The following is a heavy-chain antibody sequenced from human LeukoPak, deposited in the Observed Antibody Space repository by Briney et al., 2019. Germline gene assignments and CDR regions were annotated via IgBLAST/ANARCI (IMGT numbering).Heavy chain of an antibody. V-gene: IGHV4-30-2*01. CDR1: GGSISSGGYS. CDR2: IYHSGST. CDR3: ARADNWNDYDGMDV. J-gene: IGHJ6*02. Sequence: SETLSLTCAVSGGSISSGGYSWSWIRQPPGKGLEWIRYIYHSGSTYYNPSLKSRVTISVDRSKNQFSLKLSSVTAADTAVYYCARADNWNDYDGMDVWGQGTTVTVSS. D-gene: IGHD1-1*01.